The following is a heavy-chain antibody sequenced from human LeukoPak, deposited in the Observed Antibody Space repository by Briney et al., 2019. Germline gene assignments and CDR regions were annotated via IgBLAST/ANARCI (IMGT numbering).Heavy chain of an antibody. V-gene: IGHV5-51*01. J-gene: IGHJ4*02. CDR2: IYPGDSDT. Sequence: AGESLKISCKGSGYSFTSYWIGWVRQMPGKGLEWMGIIYPGDSDTRYSPSFQGQVTISADKSISTAYLQWSSLKASDTAMYYCARLEFSSLYSSSPLEYWGQGTLVTVSS. CDR1: GYSFTSYW. CDR3: ARLEFSSLYSSSPLEY. D-gene: IGHD6-6*01.